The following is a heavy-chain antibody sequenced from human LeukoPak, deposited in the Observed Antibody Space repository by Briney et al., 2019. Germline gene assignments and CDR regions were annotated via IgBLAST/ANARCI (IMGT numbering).Heavy chain of an antibody. V-gene: IGHV3-48*03. CDR1: GFTFSSYE. D-gene: IGHD3-10*02. J-gene: IGHJ4*02. CDR2: ISSSGSTI. CDR3: ARAMFGEPPSFKYYFDY. Sequence: GGSLRLSCAASGFTFSSYEMNWVRQAPGKGLEWVSYISSSGSTIYYADSVKGRFTISRDNAKNSLYLQMNSLRAEDTAVYYCARAMFGEPPSFKYYFDYWGQGTLVTVSS.